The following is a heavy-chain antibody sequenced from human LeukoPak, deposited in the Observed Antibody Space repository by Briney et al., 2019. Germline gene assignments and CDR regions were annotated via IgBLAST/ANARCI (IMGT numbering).Heavy chain of an antibody. CDR1: GYSFTRNG. D-gene: IGHD3-16*01. CDR3: ARDVNYAFDY. V-gene: IGHV1-18*01. J-gene: IGHJ4*02. CDR2: ISANSGNT. Sequence: ASVTVSCKPSGYSFTRNGISWVRQAPGQGLEWMAWISANSGNTNYAQNFQDRVTLTTDTSTSTAYMELRSLRSDDTAVYYCARDVNYAFDYWGQGSLVTVSS.